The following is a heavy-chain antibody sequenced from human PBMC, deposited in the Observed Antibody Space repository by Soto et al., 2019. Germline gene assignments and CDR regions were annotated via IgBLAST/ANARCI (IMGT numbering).Heavy chain of an antibody. D-gene: IGHD2-2*02. J-gene: IGHJ4*02. CDR1: GFTFDDYT. CDR2: ISWDGGST. CDR3: ARGGYCSSTSCYTQEMYFDY. Sequence: HPGGSLRLSCAASGFTFDDYTMHWVRQAPGKGLEWVSLISWDGGSTYYADSVKGRFTISRDNSKNSLYLQMNSLRTEDTALYYCARGGYCSSTSCYTQEMYFDYWGQGTLVTVSS. V-gene: IGHV3-43*01.